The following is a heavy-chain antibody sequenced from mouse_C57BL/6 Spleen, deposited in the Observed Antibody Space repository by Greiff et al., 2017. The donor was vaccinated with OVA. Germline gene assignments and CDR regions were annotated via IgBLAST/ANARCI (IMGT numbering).Heavy chain of an antibody. CDR3: ARGDGSRGFYTMDY. CDR2: ISSGSSTI. D-gene: IGHD1-1*01. V-gene: IGHV5-17*01. CDR1: GFTFSDYG. Sequence: EVKLVESGGGLVKPGGSLKLSCAASGFTFSDYGMHWVRQAPEKGLEWVAYISSGSSTIYYAETVKGRFTISRDHAKNTLFLQMTSLRSEDTAVYYCARGDGSRGFYTMDYWGQGTSVTVSS. J-gene: IGHJ4*01.